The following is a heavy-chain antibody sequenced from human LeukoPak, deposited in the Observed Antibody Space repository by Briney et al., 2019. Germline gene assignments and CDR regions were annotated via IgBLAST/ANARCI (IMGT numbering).Heavy chain of an antibody. D-gene: IGHD4-17*01. CDR2: INHSGTT. V-gene: IGHV4-34*01. CDR3: ARNDYVDYGLDEYFQH. J-gene: IGHJ1*01. Sequence: ASETLSLTCAVYGGSFSGYSWTWIRQPPGKGLEWIGEINHSGTTDYNPSLQSRVTISLDTSKNQFSLKVTSVTAADTAVYYCARNDYVDYGLDEYFQHWGQGTLVTVSS. CDR1: GGSFSGYS.